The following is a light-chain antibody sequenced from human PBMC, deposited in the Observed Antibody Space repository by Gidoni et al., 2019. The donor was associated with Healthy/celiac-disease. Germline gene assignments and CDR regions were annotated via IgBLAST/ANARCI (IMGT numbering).Light chain of an antibody. J-gene: IGKJ4*01. CDR2: AAS. CDR3: RQSYSTPRMLT. Sequence: DLQMTQSPSSLSASVGARVTITCRASQSIISYLNWYQQKPGKAPKLLIYAASSLQSGVPSRFSGSGSGTDFTLTISSLQPEDFATYYCRQSYSTPRMLTFGGGTKVEIK. CDR1: QSIISY. V-gene: IGKV1-39*01.